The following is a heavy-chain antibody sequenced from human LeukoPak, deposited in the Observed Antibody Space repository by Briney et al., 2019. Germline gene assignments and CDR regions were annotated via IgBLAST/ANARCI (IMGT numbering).Heavy chain of an antibody. CDR2: ISSSGSNI. Sequence: GGSLRLSCAASGFTFSSYEMNWVRQAPGKGLEWVSYISSSGSNIYYADSVKGRFTISRDNAKNSLYLQVNSLRAEDTAVYYCARMHGEIDYWGQGILVTVSS. D-gene: IGHD3-10*01. J-gene: IGHJ4*02. CDR3: ARMHGEIDY. V-gene: IGHV3-48*03. CDR1: GFTFSSYE.